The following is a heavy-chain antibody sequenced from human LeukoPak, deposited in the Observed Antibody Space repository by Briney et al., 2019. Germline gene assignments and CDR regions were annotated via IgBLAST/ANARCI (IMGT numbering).Heavy chain of an antibody. J-gene: IGHJ4*02. D-gene: IGHD6-13*01. CDR1: GFTFSNYA. Sequence: PGGSLRLSCAASGFTFSNYAMAWVRQAPGKGLEWVSSVSGTGGTTYHADSVKGRFTISRDNSKNTLYLQMNSLRAEDTAVYYCARDLFTSSSPFDYWGQGTLVTVSS. CDR2: VSGTGGTT. CDR3: ARDLFTSSSPFDY. V-gene: IGHV3-23*01.